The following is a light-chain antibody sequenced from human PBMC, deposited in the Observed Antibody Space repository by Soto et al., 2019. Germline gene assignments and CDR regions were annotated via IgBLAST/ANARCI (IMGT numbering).Light chain of an antibody. CDR2: KAS. J-gene: IGKJ1*01. CDR1: QTISSW. Sequence: DIQMTQSPSTLSGSVGDRVTITCRASQTISSWLAWYPQKPGKAPKLLIYKASTVKSGVPSRFSGSGSGTEFTLTISSLQPDDFATYYCQHYNSNSEAFGQGTKVELK. V-gene: IGKV1-5*03. CDR3: QHYNSNSEA.